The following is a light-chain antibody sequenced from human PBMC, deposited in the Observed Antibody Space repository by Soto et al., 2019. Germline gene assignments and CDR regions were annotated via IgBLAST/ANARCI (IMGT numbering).Light chain of an antibody. J-gene: IGLJ3*02. V-gene: IGLV2-14*03. CDR1: SSDVGGYNY. Sequence: QSALTQPASVSGSPGQSITISCFGTSSDVGGYNYVSWYQHHPGKAPKLMIFDVSNRPSGVSNRFSASKSGNTASLTISGLQAEDEADYYCSSYTSNRRVFGGGTKVTVL. CDR2: DVS. CDR3: SSYTSNRRV.